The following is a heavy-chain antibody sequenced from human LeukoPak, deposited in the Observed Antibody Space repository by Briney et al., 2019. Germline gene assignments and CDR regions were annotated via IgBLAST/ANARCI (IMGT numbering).Heavy chain of an antibody. J-gene: IGHJ4*02. CDR3: ARGLRRYYFDY. V-gene: IGHV4-34*01. CDR1: GGSFSGYY. D-gene: IGHD3-10*01. CDR2: INHSGST. Sequence: SETLSLTCAVYGGSFSGYYWSWIRQPPGKGLEWIGEINHSGSTNYHPSLKSRVTISVDTSKNQFSLKLSSVTAADTAVYYCARGLRRYYFDYWGQGTLVTVSS.